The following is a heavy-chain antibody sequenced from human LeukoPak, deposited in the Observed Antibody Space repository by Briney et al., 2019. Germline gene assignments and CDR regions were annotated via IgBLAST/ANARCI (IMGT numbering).Heavy chain of an antibody. J-gene: IGHJ4*02. CDR1: GYTFTGYY. D-gene: IGHD2-21*01. CDR2: INPNSGGT. CDR3: ARGRNCGGDCFGY. V-gene: IGHV1-2*02. Sequence: GASVKVSCKASGYTFTGYYMHWVRQAPGQGLEWMGWINPNSGGTNYAQKFQGRVTMTRDTSISTAYMELSSLRSEDTAVYYCARGRNCGGDCFGYWGQGTLVTVSS.